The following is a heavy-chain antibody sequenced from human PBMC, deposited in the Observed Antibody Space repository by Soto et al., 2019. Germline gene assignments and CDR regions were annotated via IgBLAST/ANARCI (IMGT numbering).Heavy chain of an antibody. J-gene: IGHJ6*02. CDR1: GFTSSNYS. CDR2: TSGSGHYI. V-gene: IGHV3-23*01. Sequence: EVRLLESGGGLVQPGGSLRLYCAGSGFTSSNYSMSWVRQAPGKGLEWVSTTSGSGHYIQYRDSVKGRFTISRDNSKNTLYLQRNRLRAEDTAVYYCAGGAMVTPYYYGLDVWGQGTTVTVSS. CDR3: AGGAMVTPYYYGLDV. D-gene: IGHD5-18*01.